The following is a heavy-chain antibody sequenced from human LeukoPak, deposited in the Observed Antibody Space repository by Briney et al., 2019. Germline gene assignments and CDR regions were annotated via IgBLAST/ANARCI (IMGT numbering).Heavy chain of an antibody. D-gene: IGHD6-13*01. Sequence: GGSLRLSCAASGFTFSSYAMSWVRQAPGKGLEWVSAISGSGGSTYYTDSVKGRSTISRDNSKNTLYLQMNSLGAEDTAVYYCAKDLGFPATRSSSWPLDYWGQGTLVTVSS. V-gene: IGHV3-23*01. CDR3: AKDLGFPATRSSSWPLDY. J-gene: IGHJ4*02. CDR2: ISGSGGST. CDR1: GFTFSSYA.